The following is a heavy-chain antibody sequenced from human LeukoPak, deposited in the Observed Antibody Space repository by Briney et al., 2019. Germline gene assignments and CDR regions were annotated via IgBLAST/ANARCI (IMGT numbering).Heavy chain of an antibody. Sequence: SVKVSCKASGGTFSSYAISWVRQAPGQGLEWMGGIIPIFGTANYAQKFQGRVTITTDESTSTAYMELSSLRSEDTAVYYCARVYPYSSSWHEENAFDIWGQGTMVTVSS. D-gene: IGHD6-13*01. V-gene: IGHV1-69*05. CDR1: GGTFSSYA. J-gene: IGHJ3*02. CDR2: IIPIFGTA. CDR3: ARVYPYSSSWHEENAFDI.